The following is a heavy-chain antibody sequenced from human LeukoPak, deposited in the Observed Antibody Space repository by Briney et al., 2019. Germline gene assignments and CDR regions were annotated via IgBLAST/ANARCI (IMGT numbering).Heavy chain of an antibody. CDR2: IIPIFGTA. J-gene: IGHJ3*02. V-gene: IGHV1-69*13. CDR1: GGTFSSYA. Sequence: SVKVSCKASGGTFSSYAISWVRPAPGQGLEWMGGIIPIFGTANYAQKFQGRVTITADESTSTAYMELSSLRSEDTAVYYCARGPRRPHDAFDIWGQGTMVTVSS. CDR3: ARGPRRPHDAFDI.